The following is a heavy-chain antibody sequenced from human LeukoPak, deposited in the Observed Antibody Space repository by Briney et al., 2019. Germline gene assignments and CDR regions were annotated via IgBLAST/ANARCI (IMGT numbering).Heavy chain of an antibody. CDR1: GFTLSVFW. CDR3: AKGISSSSRSYYYYGMDV. V-gene: IGHV3-30*18. D-gene: IGHD6-13*01. J-gene: IGHJ6*02. Sequence: GGSLRLSCEASGFTLSVFWMSWVRQAPGKGLEWVAVISYDGSNKYYADSVKGRFTISRDNSKNTLYLQMNSLRAEDTAVYYCAKGISSSSRSYYYYGMDVWGQGTTVTVS. CDR2: ISYDGSNK.